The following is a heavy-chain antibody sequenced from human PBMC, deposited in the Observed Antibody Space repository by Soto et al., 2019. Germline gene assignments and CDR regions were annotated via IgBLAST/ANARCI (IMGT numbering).Heavy chain of an antibody. CDR2: ISGSGGST. V-gene: IGHV3-23*01. Sequence: EVQLLESGGGLVQPGGSLRLSCAASGFTFSSYAMSWVRQAPGKGLEWVSAISGSGGSTSYADSVKGRFTISRDNSKNTLYLQMNSLRAEDTAVYYCAKGMIVVEYYYYGMDVWGQGTTVTVSS. D-gene: IGHD2-2*01. CDR3: AKGMIVVEYYYYGMDV. J-gene: IGHJ6*02. CDR1: GFTFSSYA.